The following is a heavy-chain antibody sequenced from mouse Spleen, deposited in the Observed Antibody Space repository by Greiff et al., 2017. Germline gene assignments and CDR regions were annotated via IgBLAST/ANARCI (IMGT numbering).Heavy chain of an antibody. V-gene: IGHV1-64*01. CDR1: GYTFTSYW. J-gene: IGHJ3*01. Sequence: QVQLQQPGAELVKPGASVKLSCKASGYTFTSYWMHWVKQRPGQGLEWIGMIHPNSGSTNYNEKFKSKATLTVDKSSSTAYMQLSSLTSEDSAVYYCARPIYYGYDVGFAYWGQGTLVTVSA. D-gene: IGHD2-2*01. CDR3: ARPIYYGYDVGFAY. CDR2: IHPNSGST.